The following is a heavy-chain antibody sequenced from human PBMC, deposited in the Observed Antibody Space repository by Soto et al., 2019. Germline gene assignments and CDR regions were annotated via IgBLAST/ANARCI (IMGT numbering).Heavy chain of an antibody. D-gene: IGHD2-2*01. Sequence: PSEALSLTCTVSGGSISSYSWSWIRQPPGKGLEWIGYIYHSGSTYYNPSLKSRVTISVDRSKNQFSLKLSSVTAADTAVYYCARVPDRWGQGTLVTVSS. CDR2: IYHSGST. J-gene: IGHJ5*02. V-gene: IGHV4-30-2*01. CDR1: GGSISSYS. CDR3: ARVPDR.